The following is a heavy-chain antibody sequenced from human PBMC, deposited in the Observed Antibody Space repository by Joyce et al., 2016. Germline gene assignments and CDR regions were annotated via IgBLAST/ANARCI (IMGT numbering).Heavy chain of an antibody. D-gene: IGHD6-13*01. CDR3: ARHIAAPSYYFEY. CDR1: GFSFRSYW. Sequence: EVQLVESGGGLVQPGGSLRLSCAASGFSFRSYWMSWVRQAPGKGLEWVANIKQDEGEKYYVDSVKGRFTISRDNAKNSRYLQMNSLRAEDTAVYYCARHIAAPSYYFEYWGQGTLVTVSS. V-gene: IGHV3-7*01. CDR2: IKQDEGEK. J-gene: IGHJ4*02.